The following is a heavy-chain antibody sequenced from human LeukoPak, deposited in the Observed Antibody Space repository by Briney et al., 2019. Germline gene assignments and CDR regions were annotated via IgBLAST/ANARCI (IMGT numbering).Heavy chain of an antibody. Sequence: QPGGSLRLSCAASGFNSSSYWMRWARQAPGKGLVWVSRINYDGTTTSDADSVKGRFTISRNNAKNPLYLQWTRLRAEDPGVIYFGRGRPRGDRGYVIDSWGQGAPSSVSS. CDR2: INYDGTTT. D-gene: IGHD5-12*01. CDR3: GRGRPRGDRGYVIDS. CDR1: GFNSSSYW. V-gene: IGHV3-74*01. J-gene: IGHJ4*02.